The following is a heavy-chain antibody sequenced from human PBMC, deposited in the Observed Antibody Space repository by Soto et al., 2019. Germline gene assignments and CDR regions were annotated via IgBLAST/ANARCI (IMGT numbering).Heavy chain of an antibody. CDR3: ATDDYGAFVF. V-gene: IGHV1-2*02. Sequence: ASVKVSCKPYGYTFTAYYIHWVRQAPGQGLECLGWIDPRSGVTNYAQKFQGRVIMTRDTSIKTVYMELSWLTSDDTAVYYCATDDYGAFVFWGQGTLVTVSS. J-gene: IGHJ4*02. CDR1: GYTFTAYY. D-gene: IGHD4-17*01. CDR2: IDPRSGVT.